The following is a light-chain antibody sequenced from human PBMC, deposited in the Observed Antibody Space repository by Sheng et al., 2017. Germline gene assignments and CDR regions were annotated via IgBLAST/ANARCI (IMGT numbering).Light chain of an antibody. CDR1: SSDVGGYNY. J-gene: IGLJ1*01. V-gene: IGLV2-14*03. Sequence: QSALTQPASRVWVSRTVDRTISCTGTSSDVGGYNYVSWYQQHPGKAPKLMIYDVSNRPSGVSNRFSGSKSGNTASLTISGLQAEDEADYYCSSYTSSSTLVVFGTGTKVTVL. CDR3: SSYTSSSTLVV. CDR2: DVS.